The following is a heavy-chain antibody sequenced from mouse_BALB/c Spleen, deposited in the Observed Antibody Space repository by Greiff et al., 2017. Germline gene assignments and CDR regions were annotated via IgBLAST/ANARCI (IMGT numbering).Heavy chain of an antibody. D-gene: IGHD1-1*01. CDR1: GFNIKDTY. J-gene: IGHJ2*01. CDR3: ARPFYYGSSYFDY. Sequence: EVMLVESGAELVKPGASVKLSCTASGFNIKDTYMHWVKQRPEQGLEWIGRIDPANGNTKYDPKFQGKATITADTSSNTAYLQLSSLTSEDTAVYYCARPFYYGSSYFDYWGQGTTLTVSS. V-gene: IGHV14-3*02. CDR2: IDPANGNT.